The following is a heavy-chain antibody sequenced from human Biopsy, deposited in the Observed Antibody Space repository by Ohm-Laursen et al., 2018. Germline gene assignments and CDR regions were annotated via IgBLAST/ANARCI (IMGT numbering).Heavy chain of an antibody. CDR2: ISASSSYI. J-gene: IGHJ5*01. V-gene: IGHV3-21*06. CDR1: GVTLSGYA. Sequence: SLRLSCAASGVTLSGYAMNWVRQAPGKGQEWVSSISASSSYIHYADSVKGRFTVSRDNAKNSLYLQMNSLRAADTAIYYCATELLPPGVGGPWLDSWGQGTPVTVSS. D-gene: IGHD3-16*01. CDR3: ATELLPPGVGGPWLDS.